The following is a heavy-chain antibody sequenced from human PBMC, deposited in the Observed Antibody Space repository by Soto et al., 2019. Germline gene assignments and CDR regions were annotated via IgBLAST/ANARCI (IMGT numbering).Heavy chain of an antibody. CDR3: ARDSSSWYSAAFDI. CDR1: GGTFSSYT. V-gene: IGHV1-69*08. D-gene: IGHD6-13*01. Sequence: QVQLVQSGAEVKKPGSSVKVSCKASGGTFSSYTISWVRQAPGQGLEWMGRIIPILGIANYAQKFHGRVTITADKDTSTAYMELSSLRSEYTAVYYCARDSSSWYSAAFDIWGQGPMVTFSS. J-gene: IGHJ3*02. CDR2: IIPILGIA.